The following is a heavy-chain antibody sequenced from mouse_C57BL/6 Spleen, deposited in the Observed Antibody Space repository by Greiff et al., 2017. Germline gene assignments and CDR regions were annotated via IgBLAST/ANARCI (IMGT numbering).Heavy chain of an antibody. J-gene: IGHJ2*01. D-gene: IGHD3-2*02. V-gene: IGHV1-69*01. Sequence: VQLQQPGAELVMPGASVKLSCKASGYTFTSYWMHWVKQRPGQGLEWIGEIDPSDSYTNYNQKFKGKSTLTVDKSSCTAYMQLSSLTSEDSAVYYCARSAQYYFDYWGQGTTLTVSS. CDR3: ARSAQYYFDY. CDR2: IDPSDSYT. CDR1: GYTFTSYW.